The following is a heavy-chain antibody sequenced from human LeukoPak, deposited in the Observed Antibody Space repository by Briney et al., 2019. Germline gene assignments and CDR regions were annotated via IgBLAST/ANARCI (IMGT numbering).Heavy chain of an antibody. J-gene: IGHJ4*02. V-gene: IGHV1-69*13. D-gene: IGHD7-27*01. CDR1: GGTFSSYA. Sequence: GASVKVSCKASGGTFSSYAISWVRQAPGQGLEWMGGIIPIFGTANCAQKFQGRVTITADESTSTAYIELSSLRSEDTAVYYCASYVGNDYGDYWGQGTLVTVSS. CDR2: IIPIFGTA. CDR3: ASYVGNDYGDY.